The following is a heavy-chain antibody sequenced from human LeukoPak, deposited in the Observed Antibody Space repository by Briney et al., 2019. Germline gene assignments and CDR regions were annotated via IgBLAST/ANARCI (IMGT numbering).Heavy chain of an antibody. CDR3: ARDLNYYDSSGYSLGAFDI. Sequence: GGSLRLSCAASGFTFSSYAMHWVRQAPGKGLEWVAVISYDGSNKYYADAVKGRFTISRDNSQNTLYLQMNSLRAEDTAVYYCARDLNYYDSSGYSLGAFDIWGQGTMVTVSS. CDR2: ISYDGSNK. CDR1: GFTFSSYA. V-gene: IGHV3-30-3*01. D-gene: IGHD3-22*01. J-gene: IGHJ3*02.